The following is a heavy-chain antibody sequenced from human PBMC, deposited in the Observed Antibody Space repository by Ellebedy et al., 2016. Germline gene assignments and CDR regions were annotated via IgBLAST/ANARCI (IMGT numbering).Heavy chain of an antibody. CDR2: INSDGSST. J-gene: IGHJ4*02. CDR1: GFTFSSYW. CDR3: ARDSTVGGGSPNADRYFEY. Sequence: GGSLRLXXAASGFTFSSYWMHWVRQAPGKGLVWVSRINSDGSSTSYADSVKGRFTISRDNAKNTLYLQMNSLRGEDTAVYYCARDSTVGGGSPNADRYFEYWGQGTLVTVSS. V-gene: IGHV3-74*01. D-gene: IGHD1-26*01.